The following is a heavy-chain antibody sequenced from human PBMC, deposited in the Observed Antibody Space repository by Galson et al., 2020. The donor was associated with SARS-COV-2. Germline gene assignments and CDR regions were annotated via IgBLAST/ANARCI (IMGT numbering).Heavy chain of an antibody. CDR1: GYDFSTSW. CDR2: IYPGDSDA. D-gene: IGHD3-10*01. Sequence: HGESLKISCQGSGYDFSTSWIVWVRQMPGKGLECMGVIYPGDSDARYSPSFQGLVTISADKSVNSAYLQWSSLTPSDTAIYYCTRLRARRGRDAKRSGYYYLDLGGVGTPVSFSS. CDR3: TRLRARRGRDAKRSGYYYLDL. J-gene: IGHJ6*03. V-gene: IGHV5-51*01.